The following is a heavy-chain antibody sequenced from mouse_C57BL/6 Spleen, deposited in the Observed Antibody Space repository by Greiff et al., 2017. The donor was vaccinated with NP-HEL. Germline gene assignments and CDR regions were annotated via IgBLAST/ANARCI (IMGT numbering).Heavy chain of an antibody. CDR1: GFTFSDYG. CDR3: ARNYYGSSSVDY. CDR2: ISSGSSTI. D-gene: IGHD1-1*01. Sequence: EVKLMESGGGLVKPGGSLKLSCAASGFTFSDYGMHWVRQAPEKGLEWVAYISSGSSTIYYADTVKGRFTISRDNAKNTLFLQMTSLRSEDTAMYYCARNYYGSSSVDYWGQGTTLTVSS. J-gene: IGHJ2*01. V-gene: IGHV5-17*01.